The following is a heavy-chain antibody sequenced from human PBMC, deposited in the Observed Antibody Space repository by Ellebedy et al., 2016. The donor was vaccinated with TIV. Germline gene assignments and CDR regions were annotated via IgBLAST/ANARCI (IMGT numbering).Heavy chain of an antibody. J-gene: IGHJ4*02. Sequence: PGGSLRLSCAASGFTFSSYTMNWVRQAPGKGLEWVSSISTTGTYIHYADSVNGRFTISRDKAKNSLFLQMNSLRVEDTAVYFCARPAASYSSSWYDFDCWGQGTLVTVSS. CDR2: ISTTGTYI. D-gene: IGHD6-13*01. CDR1: GFTFSSYT. V-gene: IGHV3-21*01. CDR3: ARPAASYSSSWYDFDC.